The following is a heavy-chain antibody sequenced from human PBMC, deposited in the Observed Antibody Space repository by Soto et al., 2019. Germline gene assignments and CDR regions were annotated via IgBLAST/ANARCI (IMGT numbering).Heavy chain of an antibody. Sequence: EVQLLESGGGLVQPGGSLRLSCAASGFTFSNFAMSWVRQAPGKGLEWVSAIGTSGGDTYYADSVKGRFTISRDNSKNTLYIQWRSVGAEDTAVYYAIKSSRTLGDSWGQGTLVTVSS. CDR1: GFTFSNFA. V-gene: IGHV3-23*01. CDR2: IGTSGGDT. D-gene: IGHD6-13*01. CDR3: IKSSRTLGDS. J-gene: IGHJ4*02.